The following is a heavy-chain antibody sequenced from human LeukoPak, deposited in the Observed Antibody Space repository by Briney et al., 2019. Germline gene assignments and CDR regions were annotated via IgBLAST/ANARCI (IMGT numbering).Heavy chain of an antibody. CDR3: ARDDYSSGRSDY. D-gene: IGHD6-19*01. CDR2: IYYSGST. Sequence: SETLSLTCTVSGGSVSSGSYYWTWIRQPPGKGLEWIEYIYYSGSTNYNPSLKSRATISVDTSKNQFSLKLSSVTAADTAAYYCARDDYSSGRSDYWGQGTLVTVSS. CDR1: GGSVSSGSYY. J-gene: IGHJ4*02. V-gene: IGHV4-61*01.